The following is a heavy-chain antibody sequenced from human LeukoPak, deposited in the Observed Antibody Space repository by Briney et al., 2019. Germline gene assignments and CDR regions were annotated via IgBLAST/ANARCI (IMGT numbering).Heavy chain of an antibody. D-gene: IGHD6-19*01. V-gene: IGHV3-20*04. Sequence: PGGSLRLSCAASGFTFDDYGMSWVRQAPGKGLEWVSGINWNGGSTGYADSVKGRFTTSRDNAKNSLYLQMNSLRAEDMALYYCAKGVAGTRMAFDYWGQGTLVTVSS. CDR1: GFTFDDYG. CDR2: INWNGGST. CDR3: AKGVAGTRMAFDY. J-gene: IGHJ4*02.